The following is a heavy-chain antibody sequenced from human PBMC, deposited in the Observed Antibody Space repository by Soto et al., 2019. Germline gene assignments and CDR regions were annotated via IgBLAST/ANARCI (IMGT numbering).Heavy chain of an antibody. J-gene: IGHJ1*01. Sequence: PGGSLRLSXAASGFTFTSFAMSWVRQAAGKGLEWVAAVSGDGATTHYADSVKGRFTVSRDNSRNTVYLQLNSLRAEDTAVFYCAKKSYYYDTSGYSEYFQHWGQGTLVTVSS. V-gene: IGHV3-23*01. D-gene: IGHD3-22*01. CDR3: AKKSYYYDTSGYSEYFQH. CDR1: GFTFTSFA. CDR2: VSGDGATT.